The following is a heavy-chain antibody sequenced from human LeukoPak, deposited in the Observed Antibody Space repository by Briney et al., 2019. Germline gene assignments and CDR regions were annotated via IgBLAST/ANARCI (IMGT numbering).Heavy chain of an antibody. Sequence: GGSLRLSCAASGFTFSSYWMSWVRQAPGKGLEWVANIKQDGSEKYYVDSVKGRFTISSDNAKNSLYLQINSLRAEDTAVYYCARVGHYYDTGAFDIWRQGTMVTVSS. CDR1: GFTFSSYW. CDR2: IKQDGSEK. D-gene: IGHD3-22*01. J-gene: IGHJ3*02. V-gene: IGHV3-7*01. CDR3: ARVGHYYDTGAFDI.